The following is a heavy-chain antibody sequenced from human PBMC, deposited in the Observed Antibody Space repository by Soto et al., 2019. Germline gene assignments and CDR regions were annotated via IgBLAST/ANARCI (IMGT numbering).Heavy chain of an antibody. CDR2: FDPEDGET. D-gene: IGHD6-13*01. J-gene: IGHJ3*02. Sequence: ASVKVSCKVSGYTLTELSMHWVRQAPGKGLEWMGGFDPEDGETIYAQKFQGRVTMTEDTSTDTAYMELSSLRSEDTAVYYCATSYYSSSWYGAFDIWGQGTMVTVSS. CDR1: GYTLTELS. V-gene: IGHV1-24*01. CDR3: ATSYYSSSWYGAFDI.